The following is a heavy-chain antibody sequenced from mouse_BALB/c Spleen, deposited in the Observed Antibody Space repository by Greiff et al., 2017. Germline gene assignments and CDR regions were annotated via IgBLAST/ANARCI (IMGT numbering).Heavy chain of an antibody. CDR2: INPSSGYT. Sequence: QVQLKESAAELARPGASVKMSCKASGYTFTSYTMHWVKQRPGQGLEWIGYINPSSGYTEYNQKFKDKTTLTADKSSSTAYMQLSSLTSEDSAVYYCARELPFAYWGQGTLVTVSA. CDR1: GYTFTSYT. CDR3: ARELPFAY. J-gene: IGHJ3*01. D-gene: IGHD1-1*01. V-gene: IGHV1-4*02.